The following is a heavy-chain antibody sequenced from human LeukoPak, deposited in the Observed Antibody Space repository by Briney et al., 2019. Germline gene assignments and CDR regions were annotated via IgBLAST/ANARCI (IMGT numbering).Heavy chain of an antibody. CDR3: ARVMYRKVYYFDY. D-gene: IGHD1-26*01. J-gene: IGHJ4*02. CDR1: GFTFSDYY. V-gene: IGHV4-31*02. CDR2: IYYSGST. Sequence: LRLSCAASGFTFSDYYMSWIRQHPGKGLEWIGYIYYSGSTYYNPSLKSRVTISVDTSKNQFSLKLSSVTAADTAVCYCARVMYRKVYYFDYWGQGTLVTVSS.